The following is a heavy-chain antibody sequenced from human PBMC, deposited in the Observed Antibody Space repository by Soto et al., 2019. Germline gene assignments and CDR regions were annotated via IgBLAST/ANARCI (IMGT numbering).Heavy chain of an antibody. Sequence: EVQLVESGGGLVQPGGSLTLSCAASGFTFSNYWMTWVRQAPGKGLEWVANIKQDGGGKYYVDSVKGRFTVCGNSANNPLSLQMNSLRAVDTAVYYCARVIPFSFNWFDLWGQGTLVTVSS. J-gene: IGHJ5*02. V-gene: IGHV3-7*01. CDR2: IKQDGGGK. D-gene: IGHD3-16*01. CDR3: ARVIPFSFNWFDL. CDR1: GFTFSNYW.